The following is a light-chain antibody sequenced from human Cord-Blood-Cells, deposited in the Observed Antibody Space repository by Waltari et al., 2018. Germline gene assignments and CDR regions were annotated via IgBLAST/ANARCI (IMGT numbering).Light chain of an antibody. CDR1: QSVLYSSINKNY. CDR2: WAS. CDR3: QQYYSTPFT. Sequence: DIVMTQSPDSLAVSLGERATINCKSSQSVLYSSINKNYLAWYQQKPGQPPKLLIYWASTRESGVPDRFSGSGSGTDFTLTIISLQAEDVAVYYCQQYYSTPFTFGPGTKVDIK. J-gene: IGKJ3*01. V-gene: IGKV4-1*01.